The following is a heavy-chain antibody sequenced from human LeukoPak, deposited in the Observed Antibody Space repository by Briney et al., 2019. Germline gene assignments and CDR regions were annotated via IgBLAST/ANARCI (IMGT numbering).Heavy chain of an antibody. CDR3: ARGPLYYYGSGSYPDFDY. CDR1: GFTFSSYW. D-gene: IGHD3-10*01. J-gene: IGHJ4*02. CDR2: IKQDGSEK. Sequence: PGGSLRLSCAASGFTFSSYWMSWVRQAPGKGLEWVANIKQDGSEKYYVDSVKGRFTISRDNAKNSLYLQMNSLRAEDTAVYYCARGPLYYYGSGSYPDFDYWGQGTLVTVSS. V-gene: IGHV3-7*01.